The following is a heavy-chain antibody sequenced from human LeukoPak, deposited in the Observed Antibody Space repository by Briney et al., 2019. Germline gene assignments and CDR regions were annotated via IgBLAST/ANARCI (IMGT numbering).Heavy chain of an antibody. D-gene: IGHD3-10*01. J-gene: IGHJ6*03. CDR1: GFTFSSYG. CDR3: ARGITMVRGVPFRPTEPYYMDV. Sequence: GGSLRLSCAASGFTFSSYGMHWVRQAPGKGLEWVAFIRYDGSNKYYADSVKGRFTISRDNSKNTLYLQMNSLRAEDTAVYYCARGITMVRGVPFRPTEPYYMDVWGKGTTVTVSS. CDR2: IRYDGSNK. V-gene: IGHV3-30*02.